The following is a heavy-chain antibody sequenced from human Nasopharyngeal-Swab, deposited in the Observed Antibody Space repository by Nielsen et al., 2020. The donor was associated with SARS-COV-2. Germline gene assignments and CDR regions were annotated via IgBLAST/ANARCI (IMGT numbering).Heavy chain of an antibody. Sequence: ASVKDSCKASGDTFTSYGISWVRQAPGQGLEWMGWISAYNGNTNYAQKLQGRVTMTTDTSTSTAYMELRSLRSDDTAVYYCASSTQVGATSWFDPWGQGTLVTVSS. D-gene: IGHD1-26*01. J-gene: IGHJ5*02. CDR2: ISAYNGNT. CDR3: ASSTQVGATSWFDP. V-gene: IGHV1-18*01. CDR1: GDTFTSYG.